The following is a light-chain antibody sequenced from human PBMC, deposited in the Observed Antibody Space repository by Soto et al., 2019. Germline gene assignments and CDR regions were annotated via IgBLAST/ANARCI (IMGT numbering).Light chain of an antibody. V-gene: IGLV2-11*01. CDR1: SSDVGGYNY. J-gene: IGLJ1*01. CDR3: CSYAGSYV. CDR2: DVS. Sequence: QSVLTQPRSVSGSPGQSVTISCTGTSSDVGGYNYVSWYQQRPDKAPKLMIYDVSKRPSGVPDRFSGSKSGNTASLTISGLQAEDEADYYCCSYAGSYVFGTGTKVTVL.